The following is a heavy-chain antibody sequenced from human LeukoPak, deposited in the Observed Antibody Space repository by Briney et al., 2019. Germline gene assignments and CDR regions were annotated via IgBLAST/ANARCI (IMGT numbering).Heavy chain of an antibody. D-gene: IGHD3-16*02. Sequence: PSETLSLTCTVPGGSISSYYWSWLRQPAGKGLERLGSIYTSGGTNYNPSLKRRATMSVDTSKNQFYLKLSSVPAADTAVYYCAREYYDYVWGRYRYGSYLDYWVQGTLVTVSS. CDR2: IYTSGGT. V-gene: IGHV4-4*07. CDR1: GGSISSYY. CDR3: AREYYDYVWGRYRYGSYLDY. J-gene: IGHJ4*02.